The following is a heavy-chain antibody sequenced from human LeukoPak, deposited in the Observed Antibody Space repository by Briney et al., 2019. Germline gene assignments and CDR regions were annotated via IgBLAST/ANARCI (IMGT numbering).Heavy chain of an antibody. V-gene: IGHV4-34*01. CDR1: GGSFSGYY. CDR2: INHSGST. Sequence: SETLSLTCAVYGGSFSGYYWSWIRQPPGKGLEWIGEINHSGSTNYNPSLKSRVTISVDTSKNQFSLKLSSVTAADTAVYYCARDLTSIVGAPPPGYWGQGTLVTVSS. J-gene: IGHJ4*02. CDR3: ARDLTSIVGAPPPGY. D-gene: IGHD1-26*01.